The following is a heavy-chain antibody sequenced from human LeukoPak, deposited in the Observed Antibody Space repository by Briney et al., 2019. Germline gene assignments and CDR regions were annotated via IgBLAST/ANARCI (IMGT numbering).Heavy chain of an antibody. D-gene: IGHD2-21*02. CDR1: GGSISSGGYY. CDR2: IYYSGST. V-gene: IGHV4-31*03. J-gene: IGHJ4*02. Sequence: SQTLSLTCTVSGGSISSGGYYWSWIRQHPGTGLEWIGYIYYSGSTYYNPSLKSRVTISVDTSKNQFSLKLSSVTAADTAVYYCARGPVVVTAYHIDYWGQGTLVTVSS. CDR3: ARGPVVVTAYHIDY.